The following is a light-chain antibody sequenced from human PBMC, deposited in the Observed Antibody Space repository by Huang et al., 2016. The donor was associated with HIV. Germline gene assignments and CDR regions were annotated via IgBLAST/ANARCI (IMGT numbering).Light chain of an antibody. CDR1: QSINTW. V-gene: IGKV1-5*01. J-gene: IGKJ1*01. CDR2: DAS. Sequence: DIQMTQSPFTLSASVGDRVTIACRASQSINTWLAWYQQKLGKAPKLLMYDASTLDRGVPSRFSGSGSGTEFTLTITSLQPDDFATYYCQQYNAYPWTFGQGTKVDIK. CDR3: QQYNAYPWT.